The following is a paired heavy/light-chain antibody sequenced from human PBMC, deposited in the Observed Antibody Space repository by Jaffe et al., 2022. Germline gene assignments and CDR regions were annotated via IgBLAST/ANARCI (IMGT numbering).Heavy chain of an antibody. D-gene: IGHD3-10*01. CDR3: ARDRSVQRGSAAFDL. CDR2: ITYTATTI. CDR1: GFTFSHYE. V-gene: IGHV3-48*03. Sequence: EELLVESGGALVQPGGSLRLSCAASGFTFSHYEMNWVRQAPGKGPEWVSYITYTATTIYYADSVKGRFTISRDDAKNSLYLQMNSLRAEDTGVYYCARDRSVQRGSAAFDLWGQGTMVTVSS. J-gene: IGHJ3*01.
Light chain of an antibody. V-gene: IGLV1-51*02. CDR1: SSNIGNNY. Sequence: QSVLTQPPSESAAPGQRVTISCSGTSSNIGNNYVSWYQQLPGTAPKLLIYENDKRPSGIPDRFSGSKSGTSATLGITGLQTGDEADYYCGAWDSSLSASLFGGGTKLTVL. J-gene: IGLJ2*01. CDR3: GAWDSSLSASL. CDR2: END.